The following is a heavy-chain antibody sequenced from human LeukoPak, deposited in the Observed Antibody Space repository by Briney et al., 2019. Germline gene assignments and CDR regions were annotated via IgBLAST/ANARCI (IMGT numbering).Heavy chain of an antibody. Sequence: ASVKVSCKSSGYIFTKYGISWVRQAPGQGLEWMGGIIPIFGTANYAQKFQGRVTITADESTSTAYMELSSLRSEDTAVYYCARPGYSSGWYGYWGQGTLVTVSS. D-gene: IGHD6-19*01. CDR2: IIPIFGTA. CDR1: GYIFTKYG. CDR3: ARPGYSSGWYGY. J-gene: IGHJ4*02. V-gene: IGHV1-69*13.